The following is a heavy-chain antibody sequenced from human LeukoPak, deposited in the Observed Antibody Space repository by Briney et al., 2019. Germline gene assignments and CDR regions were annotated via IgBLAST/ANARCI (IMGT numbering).Heavy chain of an antibody. J-gene: IGHJ5*02. CDR1: GDSISNSHW. CDR2: IYLSGDT. D-gene: IGHD5-12*01. Sequence: SETLSLTCAVSGDSISNSHWWSWVRQPPGKGLEWIGVIYLSGDTDYNPSLKSRLTISIDTSNNQFFLKLTSVTAEDTAVYYCAGQPWGYHSWFDPWGQGSLVTVSS. V-gene: IGHV4-4*02. CDR3: AGQPWGYHSWFDP.